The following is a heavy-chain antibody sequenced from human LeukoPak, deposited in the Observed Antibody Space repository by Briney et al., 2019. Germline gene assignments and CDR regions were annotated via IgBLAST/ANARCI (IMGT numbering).Heavy chain of an antibody. CDR3: AKDQVGRDYYYYGMDV. CDR1: GFTFSSYA. V-gene: IGHV3-23*01. D-gene: IGHD3/OR15-3a*01. CDR2: ISGSGGST. J-gene: IGHJ6*02. Sequence: GGSLRLSCAASGFTFSSYAMSWVRQAPGKGLGWVSAISGSGGSTYYADSVKGRFTISRDNSKNTLYLQMNSLRAEDMAVYYCAKDQVGRDYYYYGMDVWGQGTTVTVSS.